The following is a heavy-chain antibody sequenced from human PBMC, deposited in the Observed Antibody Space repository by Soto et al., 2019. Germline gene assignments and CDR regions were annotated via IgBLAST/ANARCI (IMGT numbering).Heavy chain of an antibody. CDR3: AREGNIAVAVGKLDY. CDR1: GGSISSSSYY. Sequence: SETLSLTCTVSGGSISSSSYYWGWIRQPPGKGLEWIGSIYHSGSTYYNPSLKSRVTISVDTSKNQLSLKLSSVTAADTAVYYCAREGNIAVAVGKLDYWGQGTLVTVSS. CDR2: IYHSGST. D-gene: IGHD6-19*01. J-gene: IGHJ4*02. V-gene: IGHV4-39*02.